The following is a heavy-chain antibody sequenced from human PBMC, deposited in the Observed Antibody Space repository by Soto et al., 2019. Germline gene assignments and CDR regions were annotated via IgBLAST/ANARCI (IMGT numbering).Heavy chain of an antibody. Sequence: QITLKESGPTLVKPTQTLTLTCTFSGFSLSTNGVGVGWIRHPPGKALEWLALIYWDDDKRFSPSLKSRLTITKDTSKNQVVLTMTNMDPVDTGTYYCAHRHGAPGYFDYWGQGTLGTVSS. V-gene: IGHV2-5*02. CDR2: IYWDDDK. CDR3: AHRHGAPGYFDY. D-gene: IGHD4-17*01. CDR1: GFSLSTNGVG. J-gene: IGHJ4*02.